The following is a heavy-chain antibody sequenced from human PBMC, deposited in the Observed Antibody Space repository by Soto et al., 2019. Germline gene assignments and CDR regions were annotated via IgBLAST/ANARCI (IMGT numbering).Heavy chain of an antibody. CDR3: AKHHNQKYEHFPFTI. V-gene: IGHV4-30-2*01. CDR2: IYHDGNT. CDR1: TGSMTTSTHS. D-gene: IGHD3-16*01. J-gene: IGHJ3*02. Sequence: TWSVSTGSMTTSTHSWCWIRQPPGKALEWVGCIYHDGNTNYNPALKSRLTISKDGSRNQFSLKLSSVTAADTAVYYCAKHHNQKYEHFPFTIWCRG.